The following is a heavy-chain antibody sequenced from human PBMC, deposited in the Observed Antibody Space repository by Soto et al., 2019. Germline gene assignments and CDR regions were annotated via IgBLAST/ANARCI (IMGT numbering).Heavy chain of an antibody. Sequence: EVQLVESGGGSVQPGGSLRLSCAASGFTFSSYRMTWVRQAPGKGLEWVANIKQDGSEKYYVDSVKGRFTISRDNANNSLYLQMNSLRAEDTSLYYCAMGLLVAGHDYWGQGTLVTVSS. D-gene: IGHD6-19*01. V-gene: IGHV3-7*01. CDR2: IKQDGSEK. CDR1: GFTFSSYR. CDR3: AMGLLVAGHDY. J-gene: IGHJ4*02.